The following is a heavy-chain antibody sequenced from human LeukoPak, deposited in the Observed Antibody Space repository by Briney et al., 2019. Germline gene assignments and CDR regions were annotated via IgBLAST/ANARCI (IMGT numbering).Heavy chain of an antibody. D-gene: IGHD3-10*01. CDR3: ASSYGSGMPYYMDV. J-gene: IGHJ6*03. Sequence: ASVQVSCKASGYNFTSYDINWVRQATGQGLEWMGWMNPNSGNTGYAQKFQGRVTITRNTSISAAYMELSSLRSEDTAVYYCASSYGSGMPYYMDVWGKGTTVTVSS. CDR1: GYNFTSYD. V-gene: IGHV1-8*03. CDR2: MNPNSGNT.